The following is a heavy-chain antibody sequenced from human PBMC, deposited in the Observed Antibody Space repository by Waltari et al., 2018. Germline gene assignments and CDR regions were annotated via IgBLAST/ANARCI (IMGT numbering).Heavy chain of an antibody. V-gene: IGHV4-38-2*01. J-gene: IGHJ4*02. Sequence: QVQLQESGPGLVRPSETLSPSCAVSDYSLNRGYFWVWIRQPPGKGLEWIGTISHSGSPYYHPSFKSRVIMSVDTSKNQFSLKMTSVTAADTALYYCARQGTSSSFYFDFWGRGTLVIVSS. D-gene: IGHD6-6*01. CDR3: ARQGTSSSFYFDF. CDR1: DYSLNRGYF. CDR2: ISHSGSP.